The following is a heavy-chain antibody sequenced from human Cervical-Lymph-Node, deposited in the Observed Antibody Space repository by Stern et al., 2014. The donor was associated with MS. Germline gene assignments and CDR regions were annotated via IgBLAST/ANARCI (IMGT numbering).Heavy chain of an antibody. CDR1: GFTFSHAW. Sequence: EVQLVESGGGLAKPGGSLRLSCAGSGFTFSHAWLSWVRPAPGKGLEWVGHIKSKSAGGTTDYAAPVKGRFSMSRDDSKNTLYLQMNSLKIEDTAVYFCATAFYDFLTGYYFFDSWGQGTLVTVSS. CDR3: ATAFYDFLTGYYFFDS. J-gene: IGHJ4*02. D-gene: IGHD3-9*01. V-gene: IGHV3-15*01. CDR2: IKSKSAGGTT.